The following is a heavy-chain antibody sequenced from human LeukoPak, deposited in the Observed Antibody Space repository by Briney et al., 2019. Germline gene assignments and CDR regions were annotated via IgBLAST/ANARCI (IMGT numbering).Heavy chain of an antibody. D-gene: IGHD3-16*02. CDR1: GYTFTSYY. CDR3: ARDVLVGKYDYVWGSYRDETYYFDY. CDR2: INPSGGST. J-gene: IGHJ4*02. Sequence: ASVKVSCKASGYTFTSYYMHWVRQTPGQGLEWMGIINPSGGSTSYAQKFQGRVTMTRDTSTSTVYMELSSLRSEDTAVYYCARDVLVGKYDYVWGSYRDETYYFDYWGQGTLVTVSS. V-gene: IGHV1-46*01.